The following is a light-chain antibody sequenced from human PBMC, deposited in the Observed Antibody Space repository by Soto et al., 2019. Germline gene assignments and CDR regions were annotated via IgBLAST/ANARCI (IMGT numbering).Light chain of an antibody. CDR1: SIDVGGYNY. Sequence: QSALTQPASVSGSPGQSITISCTGTSIDVGGYNYVSWYLQHPGKAPKLIICDVSNRPSGVSNRFSGSKSGNTASLTISGLQAEDEADYYCSSYTATSALVFGGGTKVTVL. V-gene: IGLV2-14*03. CDR2: DVS. J-gene: IGLJ2*01. CDR3: SSYTATSALV.